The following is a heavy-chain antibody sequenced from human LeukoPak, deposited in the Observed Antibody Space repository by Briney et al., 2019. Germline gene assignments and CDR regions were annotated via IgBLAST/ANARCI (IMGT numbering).Heavy chain of an antibody. Sequence: GGSLRLSCSAAGLTITSYTMNWVRQAPGKGLEWVSYISSSGSGSIIYYADSVKGRFTISRANAKNSLHLQMNSLRAEDTAYYYCTGPVLGASASWGQGTLVTVSS. V-gene: IGHV3-48*04. CDR2: ISSSGSGSII. CDR1: GLTITSYT. J-gene: IGHJ5*02. D-gene: IGHD1-26*01. CDR3: TGPVLGASAS.